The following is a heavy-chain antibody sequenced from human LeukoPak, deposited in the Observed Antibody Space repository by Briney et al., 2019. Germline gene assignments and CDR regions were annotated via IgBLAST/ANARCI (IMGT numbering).Heavy chain of an antibody. CDR1: GYTFTSYG. Sequence: ASVKVSCKASGYTFTSYGISWVRQAPGQGLEWMGWISAYNGNTNYAQKLQGRVTMTTDTSTSTAYMELRSLRSDDTAVYYCARTYYDFWSGYYYYNYMDVWGKGTTVTVSS. J-gene: IGHJ6*03. V-gene: IGHV1-18*01. CDR3: ARTYYDFWSGYYYYNYMDV. CDR2: ISAYNGNT. D-gene: IGHD3-3*01.